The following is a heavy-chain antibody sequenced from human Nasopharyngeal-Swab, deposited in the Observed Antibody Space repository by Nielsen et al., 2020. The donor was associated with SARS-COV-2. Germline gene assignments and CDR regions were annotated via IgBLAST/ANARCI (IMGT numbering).Heavy chain of an antibody. CDR1: GFTFSTYA. CDR2: ISYDGSNT. V-gene: IGHV3-30-3*01. D-gene: IGHD5-18*01. CDR3: ATDRAAMMGPFDN. J-gene: IGHJ4*02. Sequence: GESLKISCAASGFTFSTYAMHWVRQAPDKGLEWVAVISYDGSNTYYADSVKGRFTLSRDNSKHTLSLQMNSLRAEDTALYYCATDRAAMMGPFDNWVQGTLVTVSS.